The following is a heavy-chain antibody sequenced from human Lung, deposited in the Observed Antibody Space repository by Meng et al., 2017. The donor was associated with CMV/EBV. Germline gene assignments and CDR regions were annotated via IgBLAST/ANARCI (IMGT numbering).Heavy chain of an antibody. Sequence: SCAASGFNYSSYVMNWVRQAPGKGLEWVSAVSGSGGGTYYADSVKGRFTISRDNSKNTVYLQMDSLRAEDTAMYYCAKVLAGQRLPDDWAQGTRVTGSS. CDR3: AKVLAGQRLPDD. V-gene: IGHV3-23*01. D-gene: IGHD1-1*01. J-gene: IGHJ4*02. CDR1: GFNYSSYV. CDR2: VSGSGGGT.